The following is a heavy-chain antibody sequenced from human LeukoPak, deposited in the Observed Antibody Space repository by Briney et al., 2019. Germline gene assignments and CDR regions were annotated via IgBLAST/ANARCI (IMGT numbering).Heavy chain of an antibody. D-gene: IGHD3-10*01. CDR3: ARSPGYYYYYMDV. Sequence: VASVKVSCKASGYTFTGYYMHWVRQAPGQGLEWMGWINPNSGGTNYAQKFQGRVTMTRDTSISTAYMELSRLRSDDTAVYYCARSPGYYYYYMDVWGKGTTVTVSS. CDR2: INPNSGGT. V-gene: IGHV1-2*02. J-gene: IGHJ6*03. CDR1: GYTFTGYY.